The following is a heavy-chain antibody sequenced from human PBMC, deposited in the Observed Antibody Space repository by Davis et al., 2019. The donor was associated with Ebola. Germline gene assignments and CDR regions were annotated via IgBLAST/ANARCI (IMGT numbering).Heavy chain of an antibody. CDR1: GFILSGFS. CDR3: ARSWEGFT. J-gene: IGHJ5*02. D-gene: IGHD1-26*01. V-gene: IGHV3-7*01. CDR2: IHQHGGQE. Sequence: GESLKISCAASGFILSGFSMTWIRHAPGKGLEWVARIHQHGGQEYYVDSVKGRFTISRDIDRNSLYLQMNNLRAEDTSVYYCARSWEGFTWGQGTQVIVSS.